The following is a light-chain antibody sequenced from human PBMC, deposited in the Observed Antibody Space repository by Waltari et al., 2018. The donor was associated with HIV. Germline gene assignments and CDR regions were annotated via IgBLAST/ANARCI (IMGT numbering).Light chain of an antibody. CDR3: QQSYTSLWT. Sequence: DVQMTQSPSTLSASVGDRVTITCRASQSMSYWLAWYQQKPGKPPKLLIYKASSLEDGVPSRFSGRESGTEFTLTISSLQPEDSATYFCQQSYTSLWTFGQGTKL. CDR2: KAS. V-gene: IGKV1-5*03. CDR1: QSMSYW. J-gene: IGKJ2*02.